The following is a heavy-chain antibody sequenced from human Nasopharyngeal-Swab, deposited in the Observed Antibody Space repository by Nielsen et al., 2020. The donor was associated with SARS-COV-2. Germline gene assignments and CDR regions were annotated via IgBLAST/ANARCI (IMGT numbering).Heavy chain of an antibody. D-gene: IGHD6-13*01. CDR2: IYSGGST. CDR1: GFTVSSNY. CDR3: ANLAAAGGIDAFDI. Sequence: GESLKISCAASGFTVSSNYMSWVRQAPGKGLEWVSVIYSGGSTYYADSVKGRSTISRDNSKNTLYLQMNSLRAEDTAVYYCANLAAAGGIDAFDIWGQGTMVTVSS. V-gene: IGHV3-53*01. J-gene: IGHJ3*02.